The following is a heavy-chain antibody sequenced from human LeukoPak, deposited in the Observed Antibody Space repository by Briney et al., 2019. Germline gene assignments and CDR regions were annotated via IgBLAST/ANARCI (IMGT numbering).Heavy chain of an antibody. J-gene: IGHJ4*02. CDR3: TRVVVAGKGQIDY. V-gene: IGHV1-2*06. CDR2: INPNSGGT. CDR1: GYTFTGYY. Sequence: ASVKVSCKASGYTFTGYYMHWVRQAPGQGLEWMGRINPNSGGTNYAQKFQGRVTMTSDTSISTAYMELSKLRSDDTAVYYCTRVVVAGKGQIDYWGQGTLVTISS. D-gene: IGHD2-15*01.